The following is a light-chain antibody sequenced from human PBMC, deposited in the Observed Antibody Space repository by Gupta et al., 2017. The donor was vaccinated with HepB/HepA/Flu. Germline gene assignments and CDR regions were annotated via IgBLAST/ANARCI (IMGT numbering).Light chain of an antibody. CDR3: QQANSFPRT. CDR1: QHISSW. CDR2: AAS. V-gene: IGKV1-12*01. Sequence: DIQMTQSPSSVSASVGDRVTITCRASQHISSWLAWYQQKPGKAPHLLIYAASSVQSGVPSRFSGSGSGTDFTLTISSLQPEDFATYYCQQANSFPRTFGQGTKVEIK. J-gene: IGKJ1*01.